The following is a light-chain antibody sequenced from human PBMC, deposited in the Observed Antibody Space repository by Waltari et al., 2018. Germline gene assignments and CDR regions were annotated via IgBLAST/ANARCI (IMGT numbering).Light chain of an antibody. V-gene: IGLV8-61*01. J-gene: IGLJ3*02. Sequence: QTVVTQEPSLSVSPGGTVTLPCALSSGFVLSICSPPWSQQTPGQPPRTLVYKGISRSSGVPDRFSGSILGNTAALTITGAQADDESDYYCSMYMGSGVWVFGGGTKLTVL. CDR1: SGFVLSICS. CDR3: SMYMGSGVWV. CDR2: KGI.